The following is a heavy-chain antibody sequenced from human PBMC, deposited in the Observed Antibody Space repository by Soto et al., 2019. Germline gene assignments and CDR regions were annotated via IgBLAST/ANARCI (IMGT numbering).Heavy chain of an antibody. D-gene: IGHD2-2*01. V-gene: IGHV3-23*01. CDR1: GFTFGSYA. CDR3: ANALRPSLNLFYYMDV. CDR2: LGGNGFTT. Sequence: EVQLLESGGGLVQPGGSLRLSCVVSGFTFGSYAMSWVRQAPEKGPEWVAILGGNGFTTYYADSVKGRFTISGDNSKSTLFLQMNSLRADDTGVYYFANALRPSLNLFYYMDVWGRGTYVTVSS. J-gene: IGHJ6*03.